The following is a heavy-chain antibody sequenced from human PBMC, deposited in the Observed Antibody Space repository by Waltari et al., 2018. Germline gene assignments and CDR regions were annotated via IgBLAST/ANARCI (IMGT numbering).Heavy chain of an antibody. CDR2: RYRGGST. Sequence: EVQLVESGGGLVQPGGSLRLSCAAYGVTVRTNYMTRVRQAPGKSLEWLSVRYRGGSTYYAEAVKRRFTISRDNSKNTLYLQMNSLRAEDTAVYYCARDPSGSYPGDYWGQGTLVTVSS. CDR1: GVTVRTNY. J-gene: IGHJ4*02. CDR3: ARDPSGSYPGDY. D-gene: IGHD1-26*01. V-gene: IGHV3-53*01.